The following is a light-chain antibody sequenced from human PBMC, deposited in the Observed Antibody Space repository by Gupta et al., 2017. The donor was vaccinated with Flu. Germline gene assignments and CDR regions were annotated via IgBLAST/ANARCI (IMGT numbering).Light chain of an antibody. V-gene: IGKV3-11*01. CDR2: DAS. CDR3: QQRSDWPT. CDR1: QSVSSY. J-gene: IGKJ1*01. Sequence: PGERATLSCRASQSVSSYLAWYQQKPGQAPRLLIYDASNRATGIPARFSGSGSGTDFTLTISSLEPEDFAVYYCQQRSDWPTFGQGTKVEIK.